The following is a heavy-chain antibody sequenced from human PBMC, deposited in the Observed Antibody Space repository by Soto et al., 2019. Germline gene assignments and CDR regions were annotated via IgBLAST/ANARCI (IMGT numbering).Heavy chain of an antibody. Sequence: SLKISCKGSGCSFTSYWIGWVRQMPVKGLEWMGIIYPGDSDTIYSPSFQGQVTISADKSISTAYLQWSSLKASDTAMYYCARNACGGNSAECWGQETLVNASS. J-gene: IGHJ4*02. CDR1: GCSFTSYW. CDR3: ARNACGGNSAEC. CDR2: IYPGDSDT. V-gene: IGHV5-51*01. D-gene: IGHD2-21*02.